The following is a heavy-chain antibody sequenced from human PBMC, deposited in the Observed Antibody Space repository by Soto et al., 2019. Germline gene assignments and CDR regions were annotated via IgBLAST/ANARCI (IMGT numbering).Heavy chain of an antibody. D-gene: IGHD3-22*01. Sequence: PSETLSLTCTVSGGSISSGDYSWSWIRQPPGKGLEWIGYIYYSGSTYYNPSLKSRVTISVDTSKNQFSLKLSSVTAADTAVYYCARAPYDSSGMSYFDYWGQGTLVTVSS. CDR3: ARAPYDSSGMSYFDY. CDR1: GGSISSGDYS. J-gene: IGHJ4*02. V-gene: IGHV4-30-4*01. CDR2: IYYSGST.